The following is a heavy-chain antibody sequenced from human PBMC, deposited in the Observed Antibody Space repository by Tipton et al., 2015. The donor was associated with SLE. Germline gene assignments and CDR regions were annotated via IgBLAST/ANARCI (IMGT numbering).Heavy chain of an antibody. J-gene: IGHJ3*02. V-gene: IGHV4-59*01. Sequence: GLVKPSETLSLTCTVSGGSISSYYWSWIRQPPGKGLEWIGDIYYSGSTNYNPSLKSRVTISVDTSKNQFSLKLSSVTAADTAVYYCAREGFYDSSGYSSTWAFDIWGQGTMVTVSS. D-gene: IGHD3-22*01. CDR2: IYYSGST. CDR1: GGSISSYY. CDR3: AREGFYDSSGYSSTWAFDI.